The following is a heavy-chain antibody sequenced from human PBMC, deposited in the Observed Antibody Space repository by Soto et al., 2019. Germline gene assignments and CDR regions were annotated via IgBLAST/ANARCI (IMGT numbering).Heavy chain of an antibody. V-gene: IGHV1-18*01. CDR3: ARTPYYDILTGYGDY. J-gene: IGHJ4*02. CDR2: ISAYNGNT. D-gene: IGHD3-9*01. CDR1: GYTFTSYG. Sequence: ASVKVSCKASGYTFTSYGISWVRQAPGQGLEWMGWISAYNGNTNYAQKLQGRVTMTTDTSTSTAYMELRSLRSDDTAVYYCARTPYYDILTGYGDYWGQGPLVTVSS.